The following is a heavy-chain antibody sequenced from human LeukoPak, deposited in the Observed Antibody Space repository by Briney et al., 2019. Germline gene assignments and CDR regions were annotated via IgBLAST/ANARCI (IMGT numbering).Heavy chain of an antibody. CDR2: IYTSGGT. CDR3: ARALERYYYDSSGYYAHFDY. Sequence: PSETLSLTCTVSGGSISSYYWSWVRQPAGKGLEWIGRIYTSGGTNYNPSLKSRVTVSVDTSKNHFSLKLSSVTATDTAVYYCARALERYYYDSSGYYAHFDYWGQGTLVTVSS. CDR1: GGSISSYY. J-gene: IGHJ4*02. V-gene: IGHV4-4*07. D-gene: IGHD3-22*01.